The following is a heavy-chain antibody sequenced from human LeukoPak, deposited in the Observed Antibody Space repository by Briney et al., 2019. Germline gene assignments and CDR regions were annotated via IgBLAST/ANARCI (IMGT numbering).Heavy chain of an antibody. D-gene: IGHD2-15*01. J-gene: IGHJ3*02. Sequence: SETLSLTCTVSGGSISSSSYYWGWIRQPPGKGLEWIGSIYYSGSTYYNPSLKSRVTISVDTSKNQFSLKLSSVTAADTAVYYCARDLRVALDAFDIWGQGTMVTVSS. CDR3: ARDLRVALDAFDI. V-gene: IGHV4-39*07. CDR1: GGSISSSSYY. CDR2: IYYSGST.